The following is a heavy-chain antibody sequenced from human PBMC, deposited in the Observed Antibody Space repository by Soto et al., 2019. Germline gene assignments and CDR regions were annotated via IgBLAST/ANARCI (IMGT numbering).Heavy chain of an antibody. CDR2: IIPIFGTA. V-gene: IGHV1-69*01. CDR3: AVWGDIVVVPAARGGARRDWGSAALEAFDI. Sequence: QVQLVQSGAEVKKPGSSVKVSCKASGGTFSSYAISWVRQAPGQGLEWMGGIIPIFGTANYAQKFQGRVTITADESTGTAYMELRSLRPDDTAVYSCAVWGDIVVVPAARGGARRDWGSAALEAFDIWGQGTMVTVSS. CDR1: GGTFSSYA. J-gene: IGHJ3*02. D-gene: IGHD2-2*01.